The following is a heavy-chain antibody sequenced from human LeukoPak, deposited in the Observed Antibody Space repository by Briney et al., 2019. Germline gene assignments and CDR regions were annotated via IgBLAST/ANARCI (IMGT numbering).Heavy chain of an antibody. V-gene: IGHV3-30-3*01. Sequence: GRSLRLSCAASGFTFNNYAMHWVRQAPGKGLEWVAVISYDGSNKYYADSVKGRFTISRDNSKNTLYLQTNSLRAEDTAVYYCARDKAYKIVVADVDYWGRGTLVTVSS. J-gene: IGHJ4*02. CDR3: ARDKAYKIVVADVDY. CDR1: GFTFNNYA. CDR2: ISYDGSNK. D-gene: IGHD3-22*01.